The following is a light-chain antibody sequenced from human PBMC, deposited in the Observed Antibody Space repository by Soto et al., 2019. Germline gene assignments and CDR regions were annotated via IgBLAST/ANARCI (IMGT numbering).Light chain of an antibody. Sequence: QSVLTQPPSASGTPGQRVTISCSGSTSNIGSNSVNWYQQIPGAAPKLLIYRNNQRPSGVPDRFSGSKSGTSASLAISGLRSEDEADYYCAAWVGRLTGLAFGGGTKLTVL. CDR3: AAWVGRLTGLA. J-gene: IGLJ2*01. CDR1: TSNIGSNS. CDR2: RNN. V-gene: IGLV1-47*01.